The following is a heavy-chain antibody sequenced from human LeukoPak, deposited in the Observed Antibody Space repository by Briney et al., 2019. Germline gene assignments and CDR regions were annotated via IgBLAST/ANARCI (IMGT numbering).Heavy chain of an antibody. Sequence: SGTLSLTCTVSGDSFTSATDYWAWIRQPPGKGLEWIATGDYSGGTYYNPSLESRVAISADMSKNQISLQLTSVTGADTAVYYCAGERGEEYSSGWYKTNFFYNWGQGVRVTVSS. J-gene: IGHJ4*02. CDR3: AGERGEEYSSGWYKTNFFYN. V-gene: IGHV4-39*07. CDR1: GDSFTSATDY. CDR2: GDYSGGT. D-gene: IGHD6-19*01.